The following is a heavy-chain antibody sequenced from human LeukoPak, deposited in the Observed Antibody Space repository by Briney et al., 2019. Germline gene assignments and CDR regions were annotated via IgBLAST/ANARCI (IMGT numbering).Heavy chain of an antibody. CDR3: AKDQFDYGPGMKYFDY. V-gene: IGHV3-23*01. Sequence: GGSLRLSCAASGFTFSSYAMSWVRQAPGKGLEWVSAISGSGGSTYYADSVKGRFTISRDNSKNTLYLQMNSLRAEDTAVYYCAKDQFDYGPGMKYFDYWGQGTLVTVSS. CDR2: ISGSGGST. J-gene: IGHJ4*02. D-gene: IGHD3-10*01. CDR1: GFTFSSYA.